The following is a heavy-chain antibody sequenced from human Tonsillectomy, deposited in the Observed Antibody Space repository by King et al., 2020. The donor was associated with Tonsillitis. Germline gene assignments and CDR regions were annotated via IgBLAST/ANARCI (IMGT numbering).Heavy chain of an antibody. V-gene: IGHV1-69*01. J-gene: IGHJ6*04. CDR1: GGTFSSYA. CDR3: ARGGFYGLGSYSYYNYGMDV. D-gene: IGHD3-10*01. Sequence: VQLVESGAEVKKPGSSVKVSCTASGGTFSSYAISWVRQAPGQGLEWMGGIIPNFASANYAQKFQGRVTITADGSTSTAYMELSSLRSEDTAMYYCARGGFYGLGSYSYYNYGMDVWGEGTAVTVYS. CDR2: IIPNFASA.